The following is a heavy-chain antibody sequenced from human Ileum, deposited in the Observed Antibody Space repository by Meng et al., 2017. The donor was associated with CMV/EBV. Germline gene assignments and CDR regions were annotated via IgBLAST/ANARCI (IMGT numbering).Heavy chain of an antibody. D-gene: IGHD2-8*01. J-gene: IGHJ3*01. CDR1: GFTFSNYW. CDR3: GGPLGVSAFDF. CDR2: INSDGSRR. V-gene: IGHV3-74*01. Sequence: SCAGSGFTFSNYWMYWVRQAPGKGLIWVSRINSDGSRRGYGDSVQGRFTVSRDNAQSTLYLEMSSLRVDDTAVYYCGGPLGVSAFDFWGQGTVVTVSS.